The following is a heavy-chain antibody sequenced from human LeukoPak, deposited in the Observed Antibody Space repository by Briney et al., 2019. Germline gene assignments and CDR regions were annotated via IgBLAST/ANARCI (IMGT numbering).Heavy chain of an antibody. D-gene: IGHD3-16*01. Sequence: GGSLRLSCAASGFTFTTYWMHWVRQAPGKGLVWVSRINGDGGRSNYADSVKGRFTISRDNARNTLYLQMNSLRAEDTALYYCARTSPTSHFDFWGQGTLVTVSS. V-gene: IGHV3-74*01. J-gene: IGHJ4*02. CDR2: INGDGGRS. CDR3: ARTSPTSHFDF. CDR1: GFTFTTYW.